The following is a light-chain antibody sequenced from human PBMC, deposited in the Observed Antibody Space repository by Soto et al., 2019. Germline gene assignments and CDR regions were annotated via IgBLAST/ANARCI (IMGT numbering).Light chain of an antibody. CDR2: EVS. CDR1: SSDVGGYNY. J-gene: IGLJ2*01. Sequence: QSALTQPACVSGSPGQSITISCTGTSSDVGGYNYVSWYQQHPGTSPKLMIYEVSNRPSGVSNRFSGSKSGNTASLIISGLQAEDEGDYYCSSYTARSTWVFGGGTKLTVL. CDR3: SSYTARSTWV. V-gene: IGLV2-14*01.